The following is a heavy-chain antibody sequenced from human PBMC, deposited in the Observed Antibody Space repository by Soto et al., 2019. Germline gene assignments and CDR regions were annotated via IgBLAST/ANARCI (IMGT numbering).Heavy chain of an antibody. D-gene: IGHD6-13*01. V-gene: IGHV3-33*01. CDR2: IWYDGSNK. CDR1: GFTFSSYG. CDR3: ARGQTGYSSSWYASWYFDL. J-gene: IGHJ2*01. Sequence: GGSLRLSCAASGFTFSSYGMHWVRQAPGKGLEWVAVIWYDGSNKYYADSVKGRFTISRDNSKNTLYLQMNSLRAEDTAVYYCARGQTGYSSSWYASWYFDLWGRGTLVTVSS.